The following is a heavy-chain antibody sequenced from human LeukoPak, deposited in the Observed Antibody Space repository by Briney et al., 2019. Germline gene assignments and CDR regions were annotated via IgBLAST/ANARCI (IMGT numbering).Heavy chain of an antibody. CDR2: ISAYNGNT. J-gene: IGHJ6*02. D-gene: IGHD5-12*01. Sequence: VASVKVSCKASGYTFTSYGISWVRQAPGQGLEWMGWISAYNGNTNYAQKFQGRVTITADESTSTAYMELSSLRSEDTAVYYCAREGATIAGMDVWGQGTTVTVSS. CDR3: AREGATIAGMDV. CDR1: GYTFTSYG. V-gene: IGHV1-18*01.